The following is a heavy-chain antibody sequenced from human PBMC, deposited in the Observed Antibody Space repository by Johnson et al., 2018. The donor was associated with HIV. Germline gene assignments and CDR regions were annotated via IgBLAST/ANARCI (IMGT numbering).Heavy chain of an antibody. V-gene: IGHV3-33*08. Sequence: QVQLVESGGGLVQPGGSLRLSCAASGFTFSNYGMAWVRQAPGKGLEWVTVISFAGVKKYYADSVKGRFTIFRANSTNTLYLQVNSLSAGDTAVYYCARDGGSLAPGAFDVWGQGTVVTVSS. CDR1: GFTFSNYG. J-gene: IGHJ3*01. CDR2: ISFAGVKK. D-gene: IGHD3-16*01. CDR3: ARDGGSLAPGAFDV.